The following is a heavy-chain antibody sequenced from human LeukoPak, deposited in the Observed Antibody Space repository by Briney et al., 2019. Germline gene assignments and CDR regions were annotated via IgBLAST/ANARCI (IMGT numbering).Heavy chain of an antibody. CDR2: IYHSGST. CDR3: ARHPSFPRITIFGG. CDR1: SGSISSSNW. V-gene: IGHV4-4*02. Sequence: PSGTLSLTCAVSSGSISSSNWWSWVRQPPGKGLEWIGEIYHSGSTNYNPSLKSRVTISVDTSKNQFSLKLNSVTAADTAVYYCARHPSFPRITIFGGWGQGTLVTVSS. J-gene: IGHJ4*02. D-gene: IGHD3-3*01.